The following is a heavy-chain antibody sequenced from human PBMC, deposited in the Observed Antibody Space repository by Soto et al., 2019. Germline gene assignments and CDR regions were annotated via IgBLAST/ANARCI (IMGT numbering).Heavy chain of an antibody. CDR1: GGSISSGGNY. D-gene: IGHD2-15*01. CDR2: IYYSGST. Sequence: KPSETLSLTCTVSGGSISSGGNYWSWIRQHPGKGLEWIGYIYYSGSTYYNPSLNSRVTISVDTSKNQFSLKLSFVTAADTAVYYCARLNRDIVVGHDAFDIWGQGTMVTVSS. J-gene: IGHJ3*02. CDR3: ARLNRDIVVGHDAFDI. V-gene: IGHV4-31*03.